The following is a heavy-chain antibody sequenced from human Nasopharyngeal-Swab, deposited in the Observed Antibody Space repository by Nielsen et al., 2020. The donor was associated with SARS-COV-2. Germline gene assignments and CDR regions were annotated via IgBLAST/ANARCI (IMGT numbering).Heavy chain of an antibody. Sequence: SVKVSCKASGGTFSSYAISWVRQAPGQGLEWMGGIIPIFGTADHAQKFQDRVTITADESTSTAYMELSSLRSEDTAVYYCARSGYSNSDIDYWGQGTLVTVSS. CDR2: IIPIFGTA. CDR3: ARSGYSNSDIDY. J-gene: IGHJ4*02. V-gene: IGHV1-69*13. CDR1: GGTFSSYA. D-gene: IGHD6-6*01.